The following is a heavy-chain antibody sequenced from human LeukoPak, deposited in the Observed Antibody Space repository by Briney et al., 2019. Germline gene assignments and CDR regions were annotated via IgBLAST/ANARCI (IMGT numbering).Heavy chain of an antibody. V-gene: IGHV4-4*07. J-gene: IGHJ4*02. Sequence: SEPLSLTCTVSGGSISSYFWSWIRQPAGKGLEWIGRIYSSGNTNNNPSLKSRVTMSIDTSKNEFSLKLSSVTAADTAVYYCARDDMAVAGIPFDYWGQGTLATVSS. CDR1: GGSISSYF. CDR3: ARDDMAVAGIPFDY. CDR2: IYSSGNT. D-gene: IGHD6-19*01.